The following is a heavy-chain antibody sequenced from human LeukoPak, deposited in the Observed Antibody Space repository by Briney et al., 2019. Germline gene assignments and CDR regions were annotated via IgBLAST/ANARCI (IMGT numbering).Heavy chain of an antibody. J-gene: IGHJ4*02. V-gene: IGHV5-51*01. D-gene: IGHD1-26*01. Sequence: GESLKISCKGSGYTFTNYWVGWVRQMPGKGLEWMGIIYPGDSDTRYSPSFQGQVTISADKSISTAYLQWSSLKASDTAIYYCARLVGATPAPFEYWGQGTLVTVSS. CDR3: ARLVGATPAPFEY. CDR1: GYTFTNYW. CDR2: IYPGDSDT.